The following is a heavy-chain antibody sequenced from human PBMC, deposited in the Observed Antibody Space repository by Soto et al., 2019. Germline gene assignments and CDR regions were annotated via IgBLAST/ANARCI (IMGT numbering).Heavy chain of an antibody. CDR1: GGSFSGYY. Sequence: SETLPLTCAVYGGSFSGYYWSWIRQPPGKGLEWIGEINHSGSTNYNPSLKSRVTISVDTSKNQFSLKLSSVTAADTAVYYCARMNYYDTSGYPFDYWGQGMMVTVS. CDR2: INHSGST. J-gene: IGHJ4*02. CDR3: ARMNYYDTSGYPFDY. V-gene: IGHV4-34*01. D-gene: IGHD3-22*01.